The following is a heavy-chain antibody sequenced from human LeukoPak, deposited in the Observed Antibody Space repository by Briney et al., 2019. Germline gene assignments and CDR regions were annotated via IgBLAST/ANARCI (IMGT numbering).Heavy chain of an antibody. CDR3: ATSVGGYYDSSGDY. CDR2: ISWNSGSI. D-gene: IGHD3-22*01. CDR1: GFTFDDYA. Sequence: GGSLRLSCAASGFTFDDYAMHWVRQAPGKGLEWVSGISWNSGSIGYADSVKGRFTISRDNAKNSLYLQMNSLRAEDTAVYYCATSVGGYYDSSGDYWGQGTLVTVSS. V-gene: IGHV3-9*01. J-gene: IGHJ4*02.